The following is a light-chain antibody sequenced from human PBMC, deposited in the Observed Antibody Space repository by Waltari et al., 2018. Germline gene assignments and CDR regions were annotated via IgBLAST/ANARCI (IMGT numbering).Light chain of an antibody. CDR3: SSCTTTKTLL. J-gene: IGLJ1*01. CDR1: SSDIGDSDF. V-gene: IGLV2-14*03. CDR2: DVT. Sequence: QSALTQPASVSGSPGQSITVSCTGTSSDIGDSDFVSWYQQRPGVAPKLIIFDVTNRRSRSAGRFSGAKSGNTASLTISGLQAEDEADYYCSSCTTTKTLLFGTGTKVTVL.